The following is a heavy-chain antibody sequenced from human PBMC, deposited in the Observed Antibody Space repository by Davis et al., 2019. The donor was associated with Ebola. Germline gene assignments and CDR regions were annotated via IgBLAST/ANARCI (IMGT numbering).Heavy chain of an antibody. CDR2: ISGSGGST. CDR1: GFTFSSYA. CDR3: ARDLPHYDSSGSWFDP. V-gene: IGHV3-23*01. Sequence: GESLKISCAASGFTFSSYAMSWVRQAPGKGLEWVSAISGSGGSTYYADSVKGRFTISRDNSKNTLYLQMNSLRAEDTAVYYCARDLPHYDSSGSWFDPWGQGTLVTVSS. J-gene: IGHJ5*02. D-gene: IGHD3-22*01.